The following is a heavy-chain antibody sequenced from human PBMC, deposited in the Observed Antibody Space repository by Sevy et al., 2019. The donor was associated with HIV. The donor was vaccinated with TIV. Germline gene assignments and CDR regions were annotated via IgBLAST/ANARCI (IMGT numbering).Heavy chain of an antibody. CDR3: AREYDYSHYAFDY. D-gene: IGHD4-4*01. CDR2: ITSSGDTI. Sequence: GGSLRLSCAASGFTFSDYYMTWIRQAPGKGLEWVAYITSSGDTIYYADSVKFRFTISRDNAKNSLYLQMNNLRAEDTAVYYCAREYDYSHYAFDYWGQGTLVTVSS. J-gene: IGHJ4*02. V-gene: IGHV3-11*01. CDR1: GFTFSDYY.